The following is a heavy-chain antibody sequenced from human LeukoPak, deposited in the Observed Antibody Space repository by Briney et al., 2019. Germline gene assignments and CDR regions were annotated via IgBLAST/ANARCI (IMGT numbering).Heavy chain of an antibody. Sequence: GASVKVSCKASGYTFTSYAISWVRQAPGQGLEWMGWMIAYNGNAIYAEKLQGRVTMTTDTSTSTAHMELRSLRSDDTAVYYCMRAGLRGYKYGSPRYWGQGTLITVSS. CDR3: MRAGLRGYKYGSPRY. D-gene: IGHD5-18*01. V-gene: IGHV1-18*01. J-gene: IGHJ4*02. CDR1: GYTFTSYA. CDR2: MIAYNGNA.